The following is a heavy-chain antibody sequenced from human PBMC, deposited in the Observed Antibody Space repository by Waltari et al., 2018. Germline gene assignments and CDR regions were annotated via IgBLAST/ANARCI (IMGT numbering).Heavy chain of an antibody. CDR1: GYTFTSYD. CDR3: ARPLAAAGRVVDY. Sequence: VQLVQSGAEVKKPGASVKVYCKASGYTFTSYDINWVRKATGQGLEWMGLMNPNSGNTGYAQKFQGRVTMTRNTSISTAYMELSSLRSEDTAVYYCARPLAAAGRVVDYWGQGTLVTVSS. CDR2: MNPNSGNT. J-gene: IGHJ4*02. D-gene: IGHD6-13*01. V-gene: IGHV1-8*01.